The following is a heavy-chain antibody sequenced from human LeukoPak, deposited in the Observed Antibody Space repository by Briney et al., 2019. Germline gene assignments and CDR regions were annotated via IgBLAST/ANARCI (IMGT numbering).Heavy chain of an antibody. CDR3: AKGAGSGSYASYGMDD. V-gene: IGHV3-23*01. CDR2: ISASGGST. D-gene: IGHD3-10*01. CDR1: GFTFSRYA. Sequence: PGGSLRLSCAASGFTFSRYAMSWVRQAPGKGLEWVSAISASGGSTHYADSVKGRFAISRDNSKNTVFLQMNSLRAEDTAVYYCAKGAGSGSYASYGMDDWGQGTTVTVSS. J-gene: IGHJ6*02.